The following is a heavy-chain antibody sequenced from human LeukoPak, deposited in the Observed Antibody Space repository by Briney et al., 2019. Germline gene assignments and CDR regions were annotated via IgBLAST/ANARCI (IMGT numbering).Heavy chain of an antibody. V-gene: IGHV3-74*01. Sequence: PGGSLTLSCAVSGFTPSSNWMHWVRQAPGKGLQWVSRMNEDGTGTSCADSVKGRFTISRDNAKDTVYLQMNSLRAEDSAVYYCATVFDYWGQGTLVTVSS. J-gene: IGHJ4*02. CDR3: ATVFDY. CDR1: GFTPSSNW. CDR2: MNEDGTGT.